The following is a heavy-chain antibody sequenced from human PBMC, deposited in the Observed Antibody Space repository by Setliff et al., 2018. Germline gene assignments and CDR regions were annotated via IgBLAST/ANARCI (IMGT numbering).Heavy chain of an antibody. CDR2: IGHTGSI. V-gene: IGHV4-38-2*02. CDR3: ARGEGCNDGICLYQFDF. D-gene: IGHD2-2*01. Sequence: SETLSLTCTVSGYSISSGYIWGWIRQPPGKGLEWVGNIGHTGSINYNPSLKSRVTMSVDTSKNQFSLKLSPVTAADTAVYYCARGEGCNDGICLYQFDFWGQGTLVTVSS. J-gene: IGHJ4*02. CDR1: GYSISSGYI.